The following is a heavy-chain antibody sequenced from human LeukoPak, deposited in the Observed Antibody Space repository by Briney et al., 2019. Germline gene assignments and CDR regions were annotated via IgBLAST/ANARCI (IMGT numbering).Heavy chain of an antibody. CDR1: GFTFSSYA. Sequence: PGGSLRLPCAASGFTFSSYAMSWVRQTPGKGLEWVSGITASGGSTYHADSVKGRFTISRDNSINTLNLQMNNLRAEDTAIYYCAKGLGFWSGYYTPFDYWGQGSSVTVSS. CDR3: AKGLGFWSGYYTPFDY. J-gene: IGHJ4*02. V-gene: IGHV3-23*01. D-gene: IGHD3-3*01. CDR2: ITASGGST.